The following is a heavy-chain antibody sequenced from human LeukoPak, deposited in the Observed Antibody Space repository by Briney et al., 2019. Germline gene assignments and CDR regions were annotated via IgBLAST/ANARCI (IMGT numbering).Heavy chain of an antibody. D-gene: IGHD2-2*01. J-gene: IGHJ4*02. Sequence: SETLSLTCTVSGGSISSSSYYWGWIRQPPGKGLEWIGSIYYSGSTYYNPSLKSRVTISVDTSKNQFSLKLSSVTAADTAVYYCAVVPAARDDYWGQGTLVTVSS. CDR1: GGSISSSSYY. CDR3: AVVPAARDDY. CDR2: IYYSGST. V-gene: IGHV4-39*01.